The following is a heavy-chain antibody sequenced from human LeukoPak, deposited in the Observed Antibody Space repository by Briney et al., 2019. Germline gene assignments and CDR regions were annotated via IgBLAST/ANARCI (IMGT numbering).Heavy chain of an antibody. D-gene: IGHD2-15*01. V-gene: IGHV3-7*03. CDR3: GRVSESLVNGGVSWSFDN. J-gene: IGHJ4*02. CDR2: IKQDGREK. CDR1: GFTFSSYW. Sequence: AGGSLRLSCAASGFTFSSYWMSWVRQAPGKGLEWVANIKQDGREKYYVDSVKGRFTISRDNAKNSLYLQMNSLRAEDTAVYYCGRVSESLVNGGVSWSFDNWGQGTLVTVSS.